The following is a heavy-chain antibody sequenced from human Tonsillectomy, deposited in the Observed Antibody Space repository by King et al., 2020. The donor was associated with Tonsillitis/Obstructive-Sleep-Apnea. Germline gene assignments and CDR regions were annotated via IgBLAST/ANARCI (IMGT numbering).Heavy chain of an antibody. J-gene: IGHJ4*02. D-gene: IGHD6-13*01. CDR3: ARDRPYSSSWYAIDY. V-gene: IGHV4-59*01. CDR2: IYYSGST. CDR1: GGSISSYY. Sequence: QLQESGPGLVKPSETLSLTCTVSGGSISSYYWSWIRQPPGKGLGWIGNIYYSGSTNYNPSLKSRVTIALDTAKKKFSLKLSSVTTADSAVYYCARDRPYSSSWYAIDYWGQGTLVTVSS.